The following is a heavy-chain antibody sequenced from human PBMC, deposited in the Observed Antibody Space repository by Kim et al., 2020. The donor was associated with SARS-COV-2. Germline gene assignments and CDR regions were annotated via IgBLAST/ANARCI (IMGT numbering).Heavy chain of an antibody. Sequence: SETLSLTCTVSGGSISSSSYYWGWIRQPPGKGLEWIGSIYYSGSTYYNPSLKSRVTISVDTSKNQFSLKLSSVTAADTAVYYCARLHCSGGSCYSRGVVADGMDVWGQGTTVTVSS. CDR1: GGSISSSSYY. V-gene: IGHV4-39*01. CDR3: ARLHCSGGSCYSRGVVADGMDV. J-gene: IGHJ6*02. CDR2: IYYSGST. D-gene: IGHD2-15*01.